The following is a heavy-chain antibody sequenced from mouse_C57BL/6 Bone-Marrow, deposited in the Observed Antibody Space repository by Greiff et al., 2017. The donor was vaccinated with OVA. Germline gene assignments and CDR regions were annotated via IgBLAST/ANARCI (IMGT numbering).Heavy chain of an antibody. Sequence: QVQLQQPGAELVRPGSSVKLSCKASGYTFTSYWMDWVKQRPGQGLEWIGNIYPSDSETHYNQKFKDKATLTVDKSSSTAYMQLSSLTSSDSAVYYCARVTWAPYAMDYWGQGTSVTVSS. J-gene: IGHJ4*01. CDR2: IYPSDSET. D-gene: IGHD2-12*01. V-gene: IGHV1-61*01. CDR1: GYTFTSYW. CDR3: ARVTWAPYAMDY.